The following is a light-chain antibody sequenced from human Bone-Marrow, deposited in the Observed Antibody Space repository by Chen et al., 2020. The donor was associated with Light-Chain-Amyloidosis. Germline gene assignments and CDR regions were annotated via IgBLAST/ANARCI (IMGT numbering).Light chain of an antibody. CDR1: NIGSTS. J-gene: IGLJ2*01. V-gene: IGLV3-21*02. CDR2: DDS. CDR3: QVWDSNSDHHVV. Sequence: SYVLTQPSSVSVAPGQMATIACGGNNIGSTSVHWYQPTPGQAPLLVVYDDSDRPSGIPERLSGSNSGNTATLTISRVEAGDEADYYCQVWDSNSDHHVVFGGGTKLTVL.